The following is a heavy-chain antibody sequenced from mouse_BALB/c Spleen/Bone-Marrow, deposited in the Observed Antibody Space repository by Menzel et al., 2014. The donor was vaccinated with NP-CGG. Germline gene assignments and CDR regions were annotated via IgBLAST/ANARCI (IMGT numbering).Heavy chain of an antibody. V-gene: IGHV2-9*02. D-gene: IGHD3-2*02. CDR1: GFSLTNYG. CDR2: IWAGGST. Sequence: VMLVESGPGLVAPSQSLSITCTVSGFSLTNYGVHWVRQPPGKGLEWLGVIWAGGSTNYNSALMSRLSISKDSSKSQVFLKMNSLQTDDTAMYYCARVTSSAVGAMDYWGQGTSVTVSS. CDR3: ARVTSSAVGAMDY. J-gene: IGHJ4*01.